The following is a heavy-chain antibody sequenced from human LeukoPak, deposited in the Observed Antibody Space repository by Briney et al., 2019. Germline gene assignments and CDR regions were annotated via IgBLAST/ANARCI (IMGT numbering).Heavy chain of an antibody. J-gene: IGHJ4*02. V-gene: IGHV3-53*01. CDR2: IYSGGST. D-gene: IGHD5-12*01. Sequence: GGPLRLSCAASGFTVSSNYMTWVRQAPGKGLEWVSIIYSGGSTYYADSVEGRFTISRDSSKNTLYLQMNSLRAEDTAVYYCARDGTGYSGYYWGQGTLVTVSS. CDR1: GFTVSSNY. CDR3: ARDGTGYSGYY.